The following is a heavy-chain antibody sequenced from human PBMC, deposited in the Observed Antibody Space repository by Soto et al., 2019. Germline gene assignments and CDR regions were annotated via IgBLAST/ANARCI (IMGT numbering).Heavy chain of an antibody. J-gene: IGHJ6*02. Sequence: ESLRLSRAASGFSFSSDAMSWVRPAPGKGLEWVSAISGSGGSTYYADSVKGRFTISRDNSKNTLYLQMNSLRAEDTAVYYCAKGNDFWSGYSYYYYYYGMDVWGQGTTVTVSS. D-gene: IGHD3-3*01. CDR3: AKGNDFWSGYSYYYYYYGMDV. V-gene: IGHV3-23*01. CDR2: ISGSGGST. CDR1: GFSFSSDA.